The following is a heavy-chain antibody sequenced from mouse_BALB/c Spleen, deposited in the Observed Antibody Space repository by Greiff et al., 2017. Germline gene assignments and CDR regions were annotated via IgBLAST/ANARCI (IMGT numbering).Heavy chain of an antibody. J-gene: IGHJ4*01. V-gene: IGHV5-17*02. CDR1: GFTFSSFG. D-gene: IGHD1-1*01. CDR3: ARSGGSRYYAMDY. Sequence: DVKLVESGGGLVQPGGSRKLSCAASGFTFSSFGMHWVRQAPEKGLEWVAYISSGSSTIYYADTVKGRFTISRDNPKNTLFLQMTSLRTEDTAMYYCARSGGSRYYAMDYWGQGTSVTVSS. CDR2: ISSGSSTI.